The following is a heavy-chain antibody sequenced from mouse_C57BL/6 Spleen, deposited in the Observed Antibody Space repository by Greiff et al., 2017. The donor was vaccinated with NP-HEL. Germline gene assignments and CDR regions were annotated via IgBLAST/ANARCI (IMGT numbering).Heavy chain of an antibody. CDR1: GFSLTSYG. CDR2: IWRGGST. V-gene: IGHV2-5*01. D-gene: IGHD2-2*01. J-gene: IGHJ4*01. Sequence: VKVVESGPGLVQPSQSLSITCTVSGFSLTSYGVHWVRQSPGKGLEWLGVIWRGGSTDYNAAFMSRLSITKDNSKSQVFFKMNRLQADDTAIYSCAKNEEPMVTTGYAMDYWGQGTSVTVSS. CDR3: AKNEEPMVTTGYAMDY.